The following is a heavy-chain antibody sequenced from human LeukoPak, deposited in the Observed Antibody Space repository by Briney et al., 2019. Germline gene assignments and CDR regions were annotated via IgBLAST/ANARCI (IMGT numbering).Heavy chain of an antibody. J-gene: IGHJ4*02. Sequence: GGSLRLSCAASGFTFSSYAMSWVRQSPGKGLEWVSAISGGNGNTYYAYYADSVRGRFTISRDSSKNTLYLQLNSLRAEDTAVYYCAKFCDILTGYFDYWGQGTLVTVSS. V-gene: IGHV3-23*01. CDR3: AKFCDILTGYFDY. D-gene: IGHD3-9*01. CDR1: GFTFSSYA. CDR2: ISGGNGNTYYA.